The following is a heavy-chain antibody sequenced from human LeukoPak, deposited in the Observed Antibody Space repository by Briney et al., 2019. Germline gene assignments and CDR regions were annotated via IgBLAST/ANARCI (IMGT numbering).Heavy chain of an antibody. CDR2: IFSDGYTK. J-gene: IGHJ4*02. D-gene: IGHD3-10*01. V-gene: IGHV3-33*01. CDR1: GFIFSTYG. Sequence: GGSLRLSCAASGFIFSTYGMHWVRQAPGKGLEWVAVIFSDGYTKYYAGSVKDRFTISRDNSKNTLYLHMNSLIPGDTGVYYCARASGPFDFWGQGTLLNVSS. CDR3: ARASGPFDF.